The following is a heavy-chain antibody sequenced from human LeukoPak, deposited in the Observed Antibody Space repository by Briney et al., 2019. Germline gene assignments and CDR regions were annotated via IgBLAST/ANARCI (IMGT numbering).Heavy chain of an antibody. CDR2: IYNSGRN. J-gene: IGHJ4*02. CDR3: AREKDDSSGYYYFDY. V-gene: IGHV4-38-2*02. Sequence: SETLSLMCTVSGYSISSVYHWGWIRQPPGEGLEWIGCIYNSGRNYYNPSLKSRVTISVDTSKNLFSLKLSSVTAEDTAVYYCAREKDDSSGYYYFDYWGQGTLVTVSS. CDR1: GYSISSVYH. D-gene: IGHD3-22*01.